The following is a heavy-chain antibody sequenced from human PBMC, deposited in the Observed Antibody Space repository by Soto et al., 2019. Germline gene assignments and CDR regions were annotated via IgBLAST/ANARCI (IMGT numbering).Heavy chain of an antibody. CDR1: GYTFTSYG. V-gene: IGHV1-18*03. CDR3: AREPNYFDY. J-gene: IGHJ4*02. Sequence: QVQLVQSGAEVKKPGASVKVSCKASGYTFTSYGISWVRQAPRQGLEWMGWISAHNGNKKYAQTLQGRVTMTTDTSTSTAYIELGSLRSDDMAVYSCAREPNYFDYWGQGTLVTVSS. CDR2: ISAHNGNK.